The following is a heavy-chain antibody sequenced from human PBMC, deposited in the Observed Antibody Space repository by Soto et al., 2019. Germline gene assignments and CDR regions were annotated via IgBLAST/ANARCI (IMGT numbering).Heavy chain of an antibody. CDR3: ARGRYSSGWPLDY. V-gene: IGHV4-34*01. D-gene: IGHD6-19*01. CDR1: GGSFSGYY. CDR2: INHSGST. Sequence: QVQLQQWGAGLLKPTENLSLTCAVYGGSFSGYYSSWIRQPTGKGLEWIGEINHSGSTNYNPSLKSRVTISVDTSKNQFSLKLCSVTAADTAVYYCARGRYSSGWPLDYSGQGTLVTVSS. J-gene: IGHJ4*02.